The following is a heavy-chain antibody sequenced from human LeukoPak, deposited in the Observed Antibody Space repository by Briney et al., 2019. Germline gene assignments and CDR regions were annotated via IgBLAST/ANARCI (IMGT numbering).Heavy chain of an antibody. V-gene: IGHV3-21*01. CDR1: RFTFSDYS. CDR2: ISSGSVYI. J-gene: IGHJ4*02. D-gene: IGHD6-19*01. CDR3: AFNSGYSSAWSPDY. Sequence: GGSLRLSCAASRFTFSDYSMNWVRQAPGKGLQWVASISSGSVYIYYADSVKGRFTISRDNAKNSLYLQMNSLRAEDTAVYYCAFNSGYSSAWSPDYWGQGTLVTVSS.